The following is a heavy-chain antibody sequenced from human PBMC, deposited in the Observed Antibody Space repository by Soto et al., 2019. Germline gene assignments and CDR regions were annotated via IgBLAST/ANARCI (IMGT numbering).Heavy chain of an antibody. D-gene: IGHD3-10*01. CDR1: GGSISSDGHY. CDR2: IYYSGNT. Sequence: SETLSLTCTVSGGSISSDGHYWGWIRQPPGKGLEWIGTIYYSGNTYYNPSLRSRVTISMDTSTNQFSLRLTSVTAADTAVYYCARHTDCGSGSSCLGSDNMDTDAFDIWGQGTMVTVSS. CDR3: ARHTDCGSGSSCLGSDNMDTDAFDI. V-gene: IGHV4-39*01. J-gene: IGHJ3*02.